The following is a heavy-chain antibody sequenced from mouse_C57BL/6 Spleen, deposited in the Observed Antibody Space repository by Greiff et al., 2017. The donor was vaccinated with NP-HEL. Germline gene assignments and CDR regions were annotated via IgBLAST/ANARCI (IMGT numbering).Heavy chain of an antibody. CDR2: INPSTGGT. V-gene: IGHV1-42*01. Sequence: VQLQQSGPELVKPGASVKISCKASGYSFTGYYMNWVKQSPEKSLEWIGEINPSTGGTTYNQKFKAKATLTVDKSSSTAYMQLKSLTSEDSAVYYCARWRRDYDDYAMDYWGQGTSVTVSS. D-gene: IGHD2-4*01. CDR1: GYSFTGYY. J-gene: IGHJ4*01. CDR3: ARWRRDYDDYAMDY.